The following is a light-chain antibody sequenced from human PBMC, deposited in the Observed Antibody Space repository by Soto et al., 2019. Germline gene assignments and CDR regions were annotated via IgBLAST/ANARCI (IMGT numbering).Light chain of an antibody. V-gene: IGLV2-8*01. CDR1: SNDVGHSSF. J-gene: IGLJ1*01. CDR3: NAQADNGKHV. CDR2: EVS. Sequence: QSVLTQPPSASGAPRQSVTISCTGNSNDVGHSSFISWYQQHPGKGPKLIIYEVSKRPSGVPDRFSGSKSGNTASLSVSGLQDEDEADYFCNAQADNGKHVFGTGTKLTVL.